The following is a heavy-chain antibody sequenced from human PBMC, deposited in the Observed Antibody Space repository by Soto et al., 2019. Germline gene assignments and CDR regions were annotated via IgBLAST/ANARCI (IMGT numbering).Heavy chain of an antibody. CDR2: IRTKSNHYAT. Sequence: GGALRLCSAASGLSFSDSGIHWVRQASGKGLEWVGRIRTKSNHYATAYAASVKGRFTISRDDSRNTAYLQMNSLETEDTAVYYCTRLHFIVEPGINYWGQGTLVTVYS. V-gene: IGHV3-73*01. J-gene: IGHJ4*02. CDR3: TRLHFIVEPGINY. D-gene: IGHD6-13*01. CDR1: GLSFSDSG.